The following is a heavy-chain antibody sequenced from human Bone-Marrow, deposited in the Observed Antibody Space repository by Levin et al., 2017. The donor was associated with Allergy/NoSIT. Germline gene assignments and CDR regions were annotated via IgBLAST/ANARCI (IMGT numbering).Heavy chain of an antibody. D-gene: IGHD3-22*01. CDR3: ARARMIVAPEFDY. V-gene: IGHV4-39*01. Sequence: SETLSLTCTVSGGSISSSSYYWGWIRQPPGKGLEWIGSIYYSGSTYYNPSLKSRVTISVDTSKNQFSLKLSSVTAADTAVYYCARARMIVAPEFDYWGQGTLVTVSS. CDR2: IYYSGST. J-gene: IGHJ4*02. CDR1: GGSISSSSYY.